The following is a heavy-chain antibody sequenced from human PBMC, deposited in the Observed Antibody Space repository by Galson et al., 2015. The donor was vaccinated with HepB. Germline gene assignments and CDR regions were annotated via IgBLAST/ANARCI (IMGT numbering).Heavy chain of an antibody. V-gene: IGHV3-23*01. CDR2: ISGSGSST. Sequence: SLRLSCAASGFTFTSYAMNWVRQAPGKGLEWVSGISGSGSSTYYADSVKGRFTISRDNSKNTVYLQMNSLRAEDTAVYYCARGSGWVRYYFDYWGQGTLVPVSS. CDR1: GFTFTSYA. D-gene: IGHD6-19*01. CDR3: ARGSGWVRYYFDY. J-gene: IGHJ4*02.